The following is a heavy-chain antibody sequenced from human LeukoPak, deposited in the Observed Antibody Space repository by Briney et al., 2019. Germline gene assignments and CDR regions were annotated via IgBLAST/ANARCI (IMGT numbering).Heavy chain of an antibody. CDR3: ARQYSHDSSGYYPWDY. Sequence: GGSLRLSCAASGFTFSSYWMHWVRQAPGKGLVWVSRINSDGSSTTYADSVKGRFTISRDNAKNTLYLQMNSLRAEDTAMYYCARQYSHDSSGYYPWDYWGQGTLVTVSS. CDR2: INSDGSST. J-gene: IGHJ4*02. CDR1: GFTFSSYW. V-gene: IGHV3-74*03. D-gene: IGHD3-22*01.